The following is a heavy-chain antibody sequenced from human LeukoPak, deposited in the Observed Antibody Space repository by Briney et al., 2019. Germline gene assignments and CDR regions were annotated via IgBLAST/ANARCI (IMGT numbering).Heavy chain of an antibody. CDR3: ARDYGGSSPFDY. D-gene: IGHD4-23*01. CDR2: ISYDGSNK. CDR1: GFTFSSYG. Sequence: GGSLRLSCAASGFTFSSYGMHWVRQAPGKGVEWVAVISYDGSNKYYADSVKGRFTISRDNSKNTLYLQMNSLRAEDTAVYYCARDYGGSSPFDYWGQGTLVTVSS. J-gene: IGHJ4*02. V-gene: IGHV3-30*03.